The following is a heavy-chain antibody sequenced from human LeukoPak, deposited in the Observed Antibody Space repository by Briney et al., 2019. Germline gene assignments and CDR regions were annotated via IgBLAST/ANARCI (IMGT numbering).Heavy chain of an antibody. CDR2: IYPTGNT. J-gene: IGHJ6*03. CDR1: VGAIISYY. Sequence: SETLSLTCSVSVGAIISYYWSWIRQPAGKGPEWIVRIYPTGNTDYNPSLKTRVTMSTDLSKKQFSLRLRSVTAADTAVYYCARLTFYASTGYSPGYYMDVWGKGTAVTVSS. CDR3: ARLTFYASTGYSPGYYMDV. D-gene: IGHD2/OR15-2a*01. V-gene: IGHV4-4*07.